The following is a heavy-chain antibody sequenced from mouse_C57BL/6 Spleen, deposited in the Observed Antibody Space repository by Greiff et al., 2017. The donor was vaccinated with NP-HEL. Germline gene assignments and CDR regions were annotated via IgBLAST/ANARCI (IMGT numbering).Heavy chain of an antibody. D-gene: IGHD2-4*01. V-gene: IGHV1-42*01. Sequence: EVQLQQSGPELVKPGASVKISCKASGYSFTGYYMNWVKQSPEKSLEWIGEINPSTGGTTYNQKFKAKATLTVDKSSSTAYMQLKSLTSEDSAVYYCARGGDDDYDAVDYWGQGTTLTVSS. CDR3: ARGGDDDYDAVDY. J-gene: IGHJ2*01. CDR1: GYSFTGYY. CDR2: INPSTGGT.